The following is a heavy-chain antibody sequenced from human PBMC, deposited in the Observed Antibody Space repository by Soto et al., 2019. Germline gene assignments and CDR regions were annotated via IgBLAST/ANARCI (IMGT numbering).Heavy chain of an antibody. D-gene: IGHD6-19*01. CDR1: GFTFSSYA. V-gene: IGHV3-23*01. J-gene: IGHJ5*02. CDR2: ISGSGGGT. CDR3: ARRIGWCFDP. Sequence: GGSLRLSCAASGFTFSSYAMSWVRQAPGKGLEWVSGISGSGGGTYYADSVKGRFTISRDNSKNTLYLQMNSLRVEDTAVYYCARRIGWCFDPWGQGTLVTVSS.